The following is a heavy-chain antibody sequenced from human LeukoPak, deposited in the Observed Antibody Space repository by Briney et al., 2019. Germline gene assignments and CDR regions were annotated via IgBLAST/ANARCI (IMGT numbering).Heavy chain of an antibody. V-gene: IGHV2-70*04. CDR1: GFSLSPSQMP. D-gene: IGHD3-16*01. Sequence: SSPTLVHRTQTLIQPCTFSGFSLSPSQMPLSWIRQHPGKALDWLARIHWDDDKFYSTSLKTRLTISKDTSKNQVVLTMTNMDPVDTATYYYARIAFDYGLDYWGQGTRVTVSS. J-gene: IGHJ4*02. CDR3: ARIAFDYGLDY. CDR2: IHWDDDK.